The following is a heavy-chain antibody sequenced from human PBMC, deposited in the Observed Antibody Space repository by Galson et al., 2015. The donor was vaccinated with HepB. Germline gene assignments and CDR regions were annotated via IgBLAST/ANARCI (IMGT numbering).Heavy chain of an antibody. J-gene: IGHJ5*02. D-gene: IGHD5-12*01. CDR2: ISTTGDT. V-gene: IGHV3-11*05. Sequence: SLRLSCADSGLTFSDYYMSWIRQAPGGGLECVSYISTTGDTNYVDSVKGRFTISRDNAKNSLYLQMNSLRAEDTAVYYCAKGGLPYNWFDPWGQGTLVTVSS. CDR1: GLTFSDYY. CDR3: AKGGLPYNWFDP.